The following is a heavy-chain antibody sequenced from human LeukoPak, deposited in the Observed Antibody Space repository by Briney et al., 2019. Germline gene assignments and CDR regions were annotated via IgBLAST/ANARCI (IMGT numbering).Heavy chain of an antibody. J-gene: IGHJ6*03. CDR3: ARDPYNGAYSEGYYYYYMDV. CDR2: IRYDGSNK. D-gene: IGHD1-1*01. V-gene: IGHV3-30*02. CDR1: GFTFISYG. Sequence: PGGSLRLSCAASGFTFISYGMHWVRQAPGKGLEWVTFIRYDGSNKYYADSVRGRFIISRDNAQNSLYLQMNSLRVEDTAIYYCARDPYNGAYSEGYYYYYMDVWGKGTTVTVSS.